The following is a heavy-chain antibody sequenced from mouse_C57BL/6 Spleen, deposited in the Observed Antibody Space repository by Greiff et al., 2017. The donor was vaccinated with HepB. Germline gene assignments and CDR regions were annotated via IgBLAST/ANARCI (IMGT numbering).Heavy chain of an antibody. J-gene: IGHJ2*01. V-gene: IGHV5-16*01. Sequence: EVQLVESEGGLVQPGSSMKLSCTASGFTFSDYYMAWVRQVPEKGLEWVANINYDGSSTYYLDSLKSRFIISRDNAKNILYLQMSSLKSEDTATYYCARGVRGAYFDYWGQGTTLTVSS. D-gene: IGHD1-1*01. CDR2: INYDGSST. CDR1: GFTFSDYY. CDR3: ARGVRGAYFDY.